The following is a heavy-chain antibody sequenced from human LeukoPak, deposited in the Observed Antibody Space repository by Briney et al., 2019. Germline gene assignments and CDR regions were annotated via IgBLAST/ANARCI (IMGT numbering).Heavy chain of an antibody. CDR1: GGSISSYY. V-gene: IGHV4-59*01. CDR2: IYHSGST. CDR3: ARFPVLRFSDY. J-gene: IGHJ4*02. D-gene: IGHD3-3*01. Sequence: PSETLSLTCTVSGGSISSYYWSWIRQPPGKGLEWIGYIYHSGSTKYNPSLKSRVTISVDTSKNQFSLKVSSVTAAVTAVYYCARFPVLRFSDYWGQGILVTVSS.